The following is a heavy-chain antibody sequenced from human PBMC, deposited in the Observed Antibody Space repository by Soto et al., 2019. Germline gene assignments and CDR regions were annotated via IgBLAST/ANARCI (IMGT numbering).Heavy chain of an antibody. J-gene: IGHJ5*02. V-gene: IGHV3-48*01. CDR2: ISSSSSTI. CDR3: ARENVVVVAAKEAWFDP. CDR1: GFTFSSYS. Sequence: GGSLRLSCAASGFTFSSYSMNWVRQAPGKGLEWVSYISSSSSTIYYADSVKGRFTISRDNAKNSLYLQMNSLRAEDTAVYYCARENVVVVAAKEAWFDPWGQGTLVTVSS. D-gene: IGHD2-15*01.